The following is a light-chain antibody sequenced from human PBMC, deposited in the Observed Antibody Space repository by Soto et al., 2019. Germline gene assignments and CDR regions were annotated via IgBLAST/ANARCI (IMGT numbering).Light chain of an antibody. CDR3: ASWDDSLNGPV. V-gene: IGLV1-44*01. J-gene: IGLJ3*02. CDR1: SSNIGSNT. Sequence: QSALTQPPSASGTPGQWVTISCSGSSSNIGSNTINWYQQLSGTAPKLLIYTNNQRPSGVPDRFSGSKSGTSASLAISGLQSEDEADYYCASWDDSLNGPVFGGGTKLTVL. CDR2: TNN.